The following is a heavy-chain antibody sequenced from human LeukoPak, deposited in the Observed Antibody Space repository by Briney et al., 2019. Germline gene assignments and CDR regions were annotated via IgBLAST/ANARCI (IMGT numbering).Heavy chain of an antibody. CDR2: ISAYNGNT. CDR1: GYTFTSYG. CDR3: ARDGSYYDYVWGSYRFSYFDY. D-gene: IGHD3-16*02. Sequence: ASVKVSCKASGYTFTSYGISWVRQAPGQGLEWVGWISAYNGNTNYAQKLQGRVTMTTDTSTSTAYMELRSLRSDDTAVYYCARDGSYYDYVWGSYRFSYFDYWGQGTLVTVSS. V-gene: IGHV1-18*01. J-gene: IGHJ4*02.